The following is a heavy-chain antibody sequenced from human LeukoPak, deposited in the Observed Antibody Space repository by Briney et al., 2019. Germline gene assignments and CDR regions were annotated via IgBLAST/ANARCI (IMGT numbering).Heavy chain of an antibody. Sequence: PGRSLRLSCAASGFTFDDYAMHWVRQAPGKGLEWVSAISGSGGSTYYADSVKGRFTISRDNSKNTLYLQMNSLRAEDTAVYYCAKAGGLYCSSTSCYRDYWGQGTLVTVSS. J-gene: IGHJ4*02. D-gene: IGHD2-2*01. CDR1: GFTFDDYA. V-gene: IGHV3-23*01. CDR3: AKAGGLYCSSTSCYRDY. CDR2: ISGSGGST.